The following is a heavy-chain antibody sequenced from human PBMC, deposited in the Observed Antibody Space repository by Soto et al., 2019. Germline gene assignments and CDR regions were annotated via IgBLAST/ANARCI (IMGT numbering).Heavy chain of an antibody. CDR2: IDPSDSYT. Sequence: PGESLKISCKGSGYSFTSYWISWVRQMPGKGLEWMGRIDPSDSYTNYSPSFQGHVTISADKSISTAYLQWSSLKASDTAMYYCATSPGNYYYDSSGYYYFDHWGQGTLVTVSS. V-gene: IGHV5-10-1*01. J-gene: IGHJ4*02. D-gene: IGHD3-22*01. CDR1: GYSFTSYW. CDR3: ATSPGNYYYDSSGYYYFDH.